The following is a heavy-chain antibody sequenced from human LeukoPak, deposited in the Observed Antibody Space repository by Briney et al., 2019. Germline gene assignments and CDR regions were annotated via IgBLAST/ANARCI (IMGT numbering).Heavy chain of an antibody. J-gene: IGHJ4*02. CDR1: GYTFTSYY. D-gene: IGHD3-22*01. CDR3: ARGIRDDSSGYCYGY. V-gene: IGHV1-2*02. Sequence: GASVKVSCKAPGYTFTSYYMHWVRQAPGQGHEWMGWINPNSGGTNYEQKFQGRVTMTRDTSISTAYMELSRLRSDDTAVYYCARGIRDDSSGYCYGYWGQGTLVTVSS. CDR2: INPNSGGT.